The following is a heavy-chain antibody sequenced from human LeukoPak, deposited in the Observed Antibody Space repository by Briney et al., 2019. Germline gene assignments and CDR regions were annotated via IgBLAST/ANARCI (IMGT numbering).Heavy chain of an antibody. CDR3: TKRVKYGGTWDHFAD. V-gene: IGHV3-23*01. J-gene: IGHJ4*02. CDR1: GFTFDNYR. D-gene: IGHD1-26*01. Sequence: GGSLRLSCAASGFTFDNYRMSWVRQAPGEGLGWVSTVNADGGNTYYADSVKGRFTISRDNSKSTLILQMNSLRVEDTALYYCTKRVKYGGTWDHFADWGQGTLVTVSS. CDR2: VNADGGNT.